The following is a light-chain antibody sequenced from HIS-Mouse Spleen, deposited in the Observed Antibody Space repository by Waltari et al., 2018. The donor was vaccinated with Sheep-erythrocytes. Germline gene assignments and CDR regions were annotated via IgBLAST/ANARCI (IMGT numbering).Light chain of an antibody. CDR1: RPNIGKNY. Sequence: QSVLTQPPSVSAAPGQKVTISCSGRRPNIGKNYVSWYQQLPGTAPKLLIYDNNKRPSGIPDRFSGSKSGTSATLGITGLQTGDEADYYCGTWDSSLSAGRVFGGGTKLTVL. J-gene: IGLJ3*02. CDR3: GTWDSSLSAGRV. CDR2: DNN. V-gene: IGLV1-51*01.